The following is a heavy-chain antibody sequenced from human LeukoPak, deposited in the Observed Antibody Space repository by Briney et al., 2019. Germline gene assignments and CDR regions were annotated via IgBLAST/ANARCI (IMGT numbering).Heavy chain of an antibody. CDR1: GYTFTSYG. V-gene: IGHV1-3*03. CDR3: ARGGSGYYFDY. CDR2: INAGNGNT. D-gene: IGHD3-10*01. Sequence: VASVKVSCKASGYTFTSYGISWVRQAPGQRLEWMGWINAGNGNTKYSQEFQGRVTITRDTSASTAYMELSSLRSEDMAVYYCARGGSGYYFDYWGQGTLVTVSS. J-gene: IGHJ4*02.